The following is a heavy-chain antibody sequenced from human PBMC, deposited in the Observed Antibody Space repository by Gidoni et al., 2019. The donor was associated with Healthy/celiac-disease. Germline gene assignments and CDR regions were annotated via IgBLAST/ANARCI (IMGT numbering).Heavy chain of an antibody. Sequence: EVQLVESGGGLVQPGGSLRLSCAASGFTVSSNYMRWVRQSPGKGLYWVAVIYSGGRTYYAGSVKVRFTISRHNSKNTLYLQMNSLIAEDTAVYYCARAYLGAFDIWGQGTMVTVSS. CDR3: ARAYLGAFDI. CDR1: GFTVSSNY. D-gene: IGHD3-10*01. CDR2: IYSGGRT. J-gene: IGHJ3*02. V-gene: IGHV3-53*04.